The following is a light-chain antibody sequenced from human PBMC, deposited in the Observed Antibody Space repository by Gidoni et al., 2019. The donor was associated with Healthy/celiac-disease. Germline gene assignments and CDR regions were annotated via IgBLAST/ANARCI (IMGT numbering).Light chain of an antibody. CDR1: SLRSYY. J-gene: IGLJ2*01. V-gene: IGLV3-19*01. CDR2: GKN. Sequence: SSELTQDPAVSVALGQTVRITCQGYSLRSYYASWYQQNPGQAPVLVIYGKNNRPSGIPDRFSGSSSGNTASLTITGAQAEDEADYYCNSRDSSGNHRNVVFGGGTKLTVL. CDR3: NSRDSSGNHRNVV.